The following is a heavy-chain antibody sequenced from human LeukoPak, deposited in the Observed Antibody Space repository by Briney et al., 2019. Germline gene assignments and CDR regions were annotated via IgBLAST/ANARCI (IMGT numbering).Heavy chain of an antibody. D-gene: IGHD2-15*01. Sequence: GGSLRLSCAASEFSVGSNYMTWVRQAPGKGLEWVSLIYSGGSTYYADSVKGRFTISRDNSKNTLYLQMNSLRAEDTAVYYCARGPSCYHNTGGQGTLVTVSS. CDR3: ARGPSCYHNT. CDR1: EFSVGSNY. J-gene: IGHJ4*02. CDR2: IYSGGST. V-gene: IGHV3-66*01.